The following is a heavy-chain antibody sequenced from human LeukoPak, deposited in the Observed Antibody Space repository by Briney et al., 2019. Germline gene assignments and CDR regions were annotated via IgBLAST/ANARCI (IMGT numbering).Heavy chain of an antibody. J-gene: IGHJ4*02. CDR3: ATLPGRWLQPLFDY. V-gene: IGHV3-30-3*01. CDR1: GFTFSSYA. CDR2: ISYDGSNK. Sequence: GGSLRLSCAASGFTFSSYAMHWGRQAPGKGLEWVAVISYDGSNKYYADSVKGRFTISRDNSKNTLYLQMNSLRAEDTAVYYCATLPGRWLQPLFDYWGQGTLVTVSS. D-gene: IGHD5-24*01.